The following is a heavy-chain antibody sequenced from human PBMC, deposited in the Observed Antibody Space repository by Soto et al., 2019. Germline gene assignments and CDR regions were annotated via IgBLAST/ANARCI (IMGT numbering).Heavy chain of an antibody. J-gene: IGHJ6*02. V-gene: IGHV1-69*13. CDR2: IIPIFGTA. CDR1: GGTFSSYA. Sequence: GASVKVSCKAPGGTFSSYAISWVRQAPGQGLEWMGGIIPIFGTAKYAQKFQGRVTITADESTSTGYMELSSLRSEDTAVYYCARSQGGSSSLDIYYYCYYGMDVWGQGTTVTVSS. CDR3: ARSQGGSSSLDIYYYCYYGMDV. D-gene: IGHD2-15*01.